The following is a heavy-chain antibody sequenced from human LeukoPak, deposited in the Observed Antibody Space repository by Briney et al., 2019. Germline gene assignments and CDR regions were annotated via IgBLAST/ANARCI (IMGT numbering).Heavy chain of an antibody. CDR3: TRDDGYNRFYI. CDR1: GFTFSSYE. CDR2: ISSSGSTI. Sequence: RAGGSLRLSCAASGFTFSSYEMNWVRQAPGKGLEWVSYISSSGSTIYYADSVKGRFTISRDNARNLLYLQMNSLRADDTAVYYCTRDDGYNRFYIWGQGTMVSVSS. J-gene: IGHJ3*02. V-gene: IGHV3-48*03. D-gene: IGHD5-24*01.